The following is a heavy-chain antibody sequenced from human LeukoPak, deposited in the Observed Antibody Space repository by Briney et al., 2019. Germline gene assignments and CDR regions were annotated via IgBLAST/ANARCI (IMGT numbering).Heavy chain of an antibody. CDR1: GGSISSSSYY. V-gene: IGHV4-39*07. CDR2: IYYSGST. CDR3: ARGSISHYDSRTDAFDI. Sequence: SETLSLTCTVSGGSISSSSYYWGWIRQPPGKGLEWIGSIYYSGSTYYNPSLKSRVTISVDTSKNQFSLKLSSVTAADTAVYYCARGSISHYDSRTDAFDIWGQGTMVTVSS. J-gene: IGHJ3*02. D-gene: IGHD3-22*01.